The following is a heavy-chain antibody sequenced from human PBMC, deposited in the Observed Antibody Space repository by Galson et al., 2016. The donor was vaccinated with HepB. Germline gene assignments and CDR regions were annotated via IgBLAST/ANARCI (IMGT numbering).Heavy chain of an antibody. Sequence: SLRLSCAASGFTFDDHAMHWVRQGPGKGLEWVSGISWKSGSIGYADSVKGRFTISRDNAKNSLYLQMNSLRAEDTALYYCAKGLRFIYHYGMDVWGQGTTVTVSS. CDR1: GFTFDDHA. V-gene: IGHV3-9*01. CDR3: AKGLRFIYHYGMDV. J-gene: IGHJ6*02. CDR2: ISWKSGSI.